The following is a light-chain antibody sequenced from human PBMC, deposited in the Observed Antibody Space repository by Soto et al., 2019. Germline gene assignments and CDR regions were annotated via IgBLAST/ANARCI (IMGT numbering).Light chain of an antibody. J-gene: IGKJ5*01. Sequence: EIVMTQSPATLSVSPGERATLSCRASQTVRGSNLAWYQQKPGQAPRLLIYAASIRATGIPDRFSGSGSGTAFTLTISSLQSEDFALYYCQQFNNWPLITFGQGTRLEI. CDR1: QTVRGSN. CDR3: QQFNNWPLIT. CDR2: AAS. V-gene: IGKV3-15*01.